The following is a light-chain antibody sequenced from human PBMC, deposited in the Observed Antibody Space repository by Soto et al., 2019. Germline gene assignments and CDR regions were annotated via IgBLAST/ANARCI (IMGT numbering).Light chain of an antibody. CDR2: EVR. CDR1: SSDIGAYDY. Sequence: QSALTQPASVSGSPGQSITISCTGTSSDIGAYDYVSWFQQYSGKAPTLIIYEVRFRPSGVSSRFSGSKSGNTASLTISGLQTEDEADYYCVSYASATLIFGGGTKVTVL. CDR3: VSYASATLI. J-gene: IGLJ2*01. V-gene: IGLV2-14*03.